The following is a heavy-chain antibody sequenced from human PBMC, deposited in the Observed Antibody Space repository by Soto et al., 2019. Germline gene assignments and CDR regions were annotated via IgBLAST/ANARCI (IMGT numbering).Heavy chain of an antibody. CDR1: GFIFSSCW. CDR3: ARGDCSTTNYYQGDWLDP. D-gene: IGHD2-2*01. J-gene: IGHJ5*02. CDR2: LNSDGRIT. V-gene: IGHV3-74*01. Sequence: LRLSCAASGFIFSSCWMHWVRQAPGKGPVWVSRLNSDGRITNYADSVKGRFTVSRDNARNTMYLQMNSLRAEDTAMYYCARGDCSTTNYYQGDWLDPWGQGTLVTVSS.